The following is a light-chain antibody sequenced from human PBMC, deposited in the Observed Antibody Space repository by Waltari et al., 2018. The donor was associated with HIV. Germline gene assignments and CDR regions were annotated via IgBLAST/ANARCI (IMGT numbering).Light chain of an antibody. Sequence: EIVMTQSPATLSVSPGERATLSCRASQSVSSNLAWYQQKPGQAPRLLMYGASTRATGIPARFSGSGSGTEFSLIINRLQSDDFAVYYCQHYYNWPPIFTFGPGTKVDIK. J-gene: IGKJ3*01. CDR1: QSVSSN. V-gene: IGKV3-15*01. CDR2: GAS. CDR3: QHYYNWPPIFT.